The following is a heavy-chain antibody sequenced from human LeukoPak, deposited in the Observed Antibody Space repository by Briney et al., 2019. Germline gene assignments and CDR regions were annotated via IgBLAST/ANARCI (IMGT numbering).Heavy chain of an antibody. D-gene: IGHD3-22*01. CDR2: INPNSGGT. CDR1: GYTFTGYY. Sequence: ASVKVSCKASGYTFTGYYMHWVRQAPGQGLEWMGRINPNSGGTNYAQKFQGRVTMTRDTSISTAYMELSRLRSDDTAMYYCAVLGYYDSSGYFDYWGQGTLVTVSS. J-gene: IGHJ4*02. CDR3: AVLGYYDSSGYFDY. V-gene: IGHV1-2*06.